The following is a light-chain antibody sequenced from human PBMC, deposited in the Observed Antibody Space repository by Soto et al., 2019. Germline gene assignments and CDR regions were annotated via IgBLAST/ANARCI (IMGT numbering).Light chain of an antibody. V-gene: IGLV2-14*01. CDR3: SSYSSGSTLGV. CDR1: SSDVGGYNY. CDR2: EVS. Sequence: QSVLTQPASVSGSPGQSITISCTGTSSDVGGYNYVSWYQHHPGKVPQLLIYEVSNRPSGVSSRFSASKSGNTASLTISGLQAEDEADYYCSSYSSGSTLGVFGGGTKLTVL. J-gene: IGLJ3*02.